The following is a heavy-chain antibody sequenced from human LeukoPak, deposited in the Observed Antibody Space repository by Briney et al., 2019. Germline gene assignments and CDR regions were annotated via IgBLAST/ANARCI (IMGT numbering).Heavy chain of an antibody. CDR1: GFTFSSYT. CDR2: ISGSGGST. Sequence: GGSLRLSCAASGFTFSSYTMSWVRQAPGKGLEWVSAISGSGGSTYNADSVKGRFTISRDNSKNTLYLQMNSLRAEDTAVYYCAKDMGLQRYYFDYWGQGTLVTVSS. CDR3: AKDMGLQRYYFDY. V-gene: IGHV3-23*01. D-gene: IGHD5-24*01. J-gene: IGHJ4*02.